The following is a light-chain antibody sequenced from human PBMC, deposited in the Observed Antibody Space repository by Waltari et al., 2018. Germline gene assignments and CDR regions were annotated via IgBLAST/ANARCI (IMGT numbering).Light chain of an antibody. CDR3: SSYGGSNNLV. CDR1: SSDVGGYNY. V-gene: IGLV2-8*01. Sequence: QSALTQPASVSGSPGQSITISCTGTSSDVGGYNYVSWYQQYPGKAPKVMIYEVSKRPSGVPDRFSGSKSGNTASLTVSGVQAEDEADYYCSSYGGSNNLVFGGGTKLTVL. J-gene: IGLJ3*02. CDR2: EVS.